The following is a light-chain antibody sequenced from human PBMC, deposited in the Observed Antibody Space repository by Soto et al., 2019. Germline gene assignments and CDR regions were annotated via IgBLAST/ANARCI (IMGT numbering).Light chain of an antibody. Sequence: DIVMTQYPLSLPVTPGEPASISCRSSQSLLHSNGDTSLAWYLQKPGQSPQLLIYLRCFPGSGPSDRFSGGESGTDFTRKIRRVADEDVGVCYCLRDLQTTLTFGEG. V-gene: IGKV2-28*01. CDR1: QSLLHSNGDTS. CDR2: LRC. CDR3: LRDLQTTLT. J-gene: IGKJ1*01.